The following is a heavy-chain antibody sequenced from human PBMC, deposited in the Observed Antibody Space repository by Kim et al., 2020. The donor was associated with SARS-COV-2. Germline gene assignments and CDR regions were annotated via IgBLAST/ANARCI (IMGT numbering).Heavy chain of an antibody. CDR3: ARINLVGATGGGYYYGMDV. J-gene: IGHJ6*02. V-gene: IGHV3-23*01. Sequence: GGSLRLSCAASGFTFSSYAMSWVRQAPGKGLEWVSAISGSGGSTYYADSVKGRFTISRDNSKNTLYLQMNSLRAEDTAVYYCARINLVGATGGGYYYGMDVWGQGTTVTVSS. D-gene: IGHD1-26*01. CDR1: GFTFSSYA. CDR2: ISGSGGST.